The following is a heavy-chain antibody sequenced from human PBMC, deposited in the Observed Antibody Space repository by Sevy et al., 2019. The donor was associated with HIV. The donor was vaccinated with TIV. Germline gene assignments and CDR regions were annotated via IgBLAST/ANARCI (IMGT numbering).Heavy chain of an antibody. CDR3: SRVYSCGGACYYFDY. CDR2: IITSAGKV. V-gene: IGHV1-69*13. Sequence: ASVKVSCRTFGGTFRSYIIAWMRQAPGQGLEWMGGIITSAGKVNYAQKFRGRVTITADDSTSTTYMEMRSLRSEDTAIYYCSRVYSCGGACYYFDYWGQGTLVTVSS. J-gene: IGHJ4*02. D-gene: IGHD2-21*02. CDR1: GGTFRSYI.